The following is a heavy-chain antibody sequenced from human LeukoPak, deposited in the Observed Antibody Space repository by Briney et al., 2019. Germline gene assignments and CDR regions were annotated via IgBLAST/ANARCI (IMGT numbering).Heavy chain of an antibody. D-gene: IGHD1-26*01. CDR3: VRSLVIVRAAIAFDI. CDR1: GFTSSSYW. CDR2: INGDVSTT. J-gene: IGHJ3*02. V-gene: IGHV3-74*01. Sequence: QPGGPLRLSCTASGFTSSSYWMHWVRQAPGKGLVWVSRINGDVSTTTYADSVQGRFTISRENAKNTLYLQMNSLRAEDTAVYYCVRSLVIVRAAIAFDIWGEGTMVTVSS.